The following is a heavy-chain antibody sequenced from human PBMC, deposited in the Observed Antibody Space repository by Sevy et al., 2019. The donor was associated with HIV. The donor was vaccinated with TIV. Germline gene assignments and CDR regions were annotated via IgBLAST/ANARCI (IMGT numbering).Heavy chain of an antibody. CDR3: AAADCSGGSCGNYHYYGMDV. CDR2: IIPIFGTT. Sequence: ASVKVSCKASGGTFSSYAISWVRQAPGQGLEWMGGIIPIFGTTNYAQKFQGRVTITVDESTSTAYMELSSLRSEDTAVYYGAAADCSGGSCGNYHYYGMDVWGQGTTVTVSS. V-gene: IGHV1-69*13. J-gene: IGHJ6*02. CDR1: GGTFSSYA. D-gene: IGHD2-15*01.